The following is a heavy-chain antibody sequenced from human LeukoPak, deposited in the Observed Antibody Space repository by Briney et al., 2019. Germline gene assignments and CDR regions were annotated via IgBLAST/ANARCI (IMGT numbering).Heavy chain of an antibody. CDR3: ATLDLPPSTAAVAS. D-gene: IGHD6-13*01. Sequence: ASVKVSCKVSGYTLSELSIHWVRQGPGKGLEWMAGFVLEDGERIYAQKFRGRVRVTEDTSTDTAYMELSSLRSEDTAVSYCATLDLPPSTAAVASWGQGTLVTVSS. CDR1: GYTLSELS. CDR2: FVLEDGER. V-gene: IGHV1-24*01. J-gene: IGHJ5*01.